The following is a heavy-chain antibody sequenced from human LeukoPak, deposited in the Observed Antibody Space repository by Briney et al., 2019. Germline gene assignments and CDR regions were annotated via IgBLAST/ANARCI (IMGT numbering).Heavy chain of an antibody. CDR3: AKDPVVGGFAY. CDR1: ALTLSTFA. D-gene: IGHD2-15*01. Sequence: GGSLRPAWAVSALTLSTFATGWVRPAAGGGRGWVSAMSGSGRSTYYADSVKGRSTISRDNSKNTLYLQMNSLRAEDTAVYYCAKDPVVGGFAYWGQGTLVTVSS. J-gene: IGHJ4*02. CDR2: MSGSGRST. V-gene: IGHV3-23*01.